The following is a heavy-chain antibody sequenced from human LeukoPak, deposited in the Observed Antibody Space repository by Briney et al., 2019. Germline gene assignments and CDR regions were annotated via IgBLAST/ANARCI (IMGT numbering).Heavy chain of an antibody. CDR2: ISYDGSNK. J-gene: IGHJ4*02. CDR3: ARDNYCSSTSCPPPAQSYYFDY. D-gene: IGHD2-2*01. V-gene: IGHV3-30*03. Sequence: QSGGSLRLSCAASGFTFSSYGMHWVRQAPGKGLEWVAVISYDGSNKYYADSVKGRFTISRDNSKNTLYLQMNSLRAEDTAVYYCARDNYCSSTSCPPPAQSYYFDYWGQGTLVTVSS. CDR1: GFTFSSYG.